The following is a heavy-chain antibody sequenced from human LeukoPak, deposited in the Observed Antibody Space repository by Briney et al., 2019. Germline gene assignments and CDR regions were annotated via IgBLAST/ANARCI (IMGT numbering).Heavy chain of an antibody. CDR3: AKLVGMDYDFWSGTVDY. Sequence: GGSLRLSCAASGFIFSTYCMHWVRQAPGKGLEWVAFIRYEGSNTYYADSVKGRFTISRDNSKNTMYLQMKSLRAEDTAVYYCAKLVGMDYDFWSGTVDYWGQGTLVTVSS. J-gene: IGHJ4*02. D-gene: IGHD3-3*01. CDR1: GFIFSTYC. CDR2: IRYEGSNT. V-gene: IGHV3-30*02.